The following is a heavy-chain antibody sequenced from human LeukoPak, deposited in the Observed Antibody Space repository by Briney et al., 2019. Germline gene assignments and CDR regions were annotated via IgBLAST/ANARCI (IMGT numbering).Heavy chain of an antibody. CDR1: GGSISSYY. V-gene: IGHV4-59*01. CDR3: ARGGSSSGWLYYYYMDV. D-gene: IGHD6-19*01. CDR2: VYYTGST. J-gene: IGHJ6*03. Sequence: SETLSLTCTVSGGSISSYYWSWVRQPPGKGLEWIGFVYYTGSTNYSPSLKSRVTISVDTSKNQFSLKLSSVTAADTAVYYCARGGSSSGWLYYYYMDVWGKGTTVTVSS.